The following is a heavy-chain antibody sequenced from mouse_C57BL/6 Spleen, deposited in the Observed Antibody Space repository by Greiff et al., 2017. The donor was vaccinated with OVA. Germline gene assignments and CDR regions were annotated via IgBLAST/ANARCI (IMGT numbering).Heavy chain of an antibody. V-gene: IGHV5-6*01. D-gene: IGHD2-5*01. CDR2: ISSGGSYT. J-gene: IGHJ3*01. Sequence: EVKLMASGGDLVKPGGSLKLSCAASGFTFSSYGMSWVRQTPDKRLEWVATISSGGSYTYYPDSVKGRFTISRDNAKNTLYLQMSSLKSEDTAMYYCALYYSNYSFAYWGQGTLVTVSA. CDR1: GFTFSSYG. CDR3: ALYYSNYSFAY.